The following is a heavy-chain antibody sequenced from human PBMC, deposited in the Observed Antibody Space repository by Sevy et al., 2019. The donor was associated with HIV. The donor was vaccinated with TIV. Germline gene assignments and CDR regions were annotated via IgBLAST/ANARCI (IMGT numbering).Heavy chain of an antibody. CDR1: GDGVSSRGTV. CDR2: TYYRSKWWN. Sequence: KQSQTLSLTCAISGDGVSSRGTVWNWIRQSPSRGLEWLGRTYYRSKWWNNYPLSVKSRISINPETSKNQVSLHLNSVTPDDAAVYCCARDGGANWDGRPSGTVFDYWGQGTLVTVSS. V-gene: IGHV6-1*01. D-gene: IGHD1-1*01. CDR3: ARDGGANWDGRPSGTVFDY. J-gene: IGHJ4*02.